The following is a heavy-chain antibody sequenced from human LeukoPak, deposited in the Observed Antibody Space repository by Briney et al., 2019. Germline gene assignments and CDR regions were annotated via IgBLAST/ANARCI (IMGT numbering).Heavy chain of an antibody. CDR3: ARGRRVYYDSSGYYYGWFDP. CDR2: INPNSGGT. V-gene: IGHV1-2*02. J-gene: IGHJ5*02. D-gene: IGHD3-22*01. CDR1: GYTFTGYY. Sequence: ASVKVSCKASGYTFTGYYMHWVRLAPGQGLEWMGWINPNSGGTNYAQKFQGRVTMTRDTPISTAYMELSRLRSDDTAVYYCARGRRVYYDSSGYYYGWFDPWGQGTLVTVSS.